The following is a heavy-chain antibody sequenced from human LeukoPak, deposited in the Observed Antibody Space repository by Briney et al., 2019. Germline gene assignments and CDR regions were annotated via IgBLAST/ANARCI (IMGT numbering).Heavy chain of an antibody. CDR1: GFTFSSYS. V-gene: IGHV3-21*01. J-gene: IGHJ4*02. CDR3: ARDRTGFDY. D-gene: IGHD1-1*01. CDR2: ISSSSTYI. Sequence: PGGSLRLSCAASGFTFSSYSMNWVRQAPGRGLEWVSSISSSSTYIYYADSVKGRFTISRDNAKNSLYLQMNSLRAEDTAVYYCARDRTGFDYWGQGTLVTVSS.